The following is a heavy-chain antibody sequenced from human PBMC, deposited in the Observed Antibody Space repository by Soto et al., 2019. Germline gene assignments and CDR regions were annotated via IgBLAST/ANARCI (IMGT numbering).Heavy chain of an antibody. J-gene: IGHJ4*02. CDR3: ARNEQGVCSGGSCYSY. D-gene: IGHD2-15*01. V-gene: IGHV1-69*02. CDR2: IIPILGIA. CDR1: GGTFSSYT. Sequence: QVQLVQSGAEVKKPGSSVKVSCKASGGTFSSYTISWVRQAPGQGLEWMGRIIPILGIANYAHKFQSRVTITADKSPSTAYMELSSLRSEDTAVYACARNEQGVCSGGSCYSYWGQGTLVTVSS.